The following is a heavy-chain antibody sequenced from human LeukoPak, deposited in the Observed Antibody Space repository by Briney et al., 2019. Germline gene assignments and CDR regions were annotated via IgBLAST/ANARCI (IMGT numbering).Heavy chain of an antibody. CDR1: GGSISTYH. J-gene: IGHJ4*02. Sequence: SETLSLTCTISGGSISTYHWSWIRQPPEKGLEWIGYIYKGSTNYNPSLKSRVTISVVTSKNQFSLKLRSVTAADTAVYYCARLTRDGYTTFWGQGTLVIVSS. D-gene: IGHD5-24*01. V-gene: IGHV4-59*01. CDR2: IYKGST. CDR3: ARLTRDGYTTF.